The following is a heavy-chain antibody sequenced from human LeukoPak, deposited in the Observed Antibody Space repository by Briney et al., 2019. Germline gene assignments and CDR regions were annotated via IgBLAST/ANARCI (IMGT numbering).Heavy chain of an antibody. CDR3: ARGDPVGYCSGGSCYRVSYFDY. D-gene: IGHD2-15*01. J-gene: IGHJ4*02. V-gene: IGHV4-59*08. CDR2: IYYSGST. Sequence: SETLSVTCTVSGGSITSYYWSWMRQTPGKGLEWIGYIYYSGSTNYNPSLQSRVNIPGHKTKNRFSLKRSSMTAAATAAYYCARGDPVGYCSGGSCYRVSYFDYWGQGTLVTVSS. CDR1: GGSITSYY.